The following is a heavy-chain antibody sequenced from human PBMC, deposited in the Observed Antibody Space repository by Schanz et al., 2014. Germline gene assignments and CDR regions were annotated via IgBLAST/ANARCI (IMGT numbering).Heavy chain of an antibody. CDR3: AKSYDTSGYSGFDY. CDR1: GFSFSDYG. CDR2: ISYHGSER. J-gene: IGHJ4*02. V-gene: IGHV3-30*18. Sequence: VQLVESGGGVVQPGRSLRLSCAGSGFSFSDYGMHWVRQAPGRGLEWVAVISYHGSERYYADSVKGRFTISRDNSKNTLYLQMNSLRTEDTAVYFCAKSYDTSGYSGFDYWGQGTLVTVSS. D-gene: IGHD3-22*01.